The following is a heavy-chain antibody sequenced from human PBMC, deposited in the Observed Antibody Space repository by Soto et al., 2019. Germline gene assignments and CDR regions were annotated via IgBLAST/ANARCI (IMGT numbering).Heavy chain of an antibody. D-gene: IGHD3-3*01. J-gene: IGHJ6*02. CDR2: ISAYNGNT. CDR3: ARDERYYDFWSGYSAITYYSYYYGMDV. CDR1: GYTFTSYG. Sequence: GASVKVSCKASGYTFTSYGISWVRQAPGQGLEWMGWISAYNGNTNYAQKLQGRVTMTTDTSTSTAYMELRSLRSDDTAVYYCARDERYYDFWSGYSAITYYSYYYGMDVGGQGTTVTVSS. V-gene: IGHV1-18*01.